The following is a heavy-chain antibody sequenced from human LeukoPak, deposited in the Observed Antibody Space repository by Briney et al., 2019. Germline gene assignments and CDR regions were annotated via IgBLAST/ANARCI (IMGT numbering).Heavy chain of an antibody. Sequence: ASVKVSCKASGYTFTSYGISWVRQAPGQGLEWMGWISAYNGNTNYAQKLQGRVTMTTDTSTSTAYMELRSLRSDDTAVYYCARDPFEDFWSGYYTYYYYYMDVWGKGTTVTVSS. D-gene: IGHD3-3*01. CDR2: ISAYNGNT. V-gene: IGHV1-18*01. CDR1: GYTFTSYG. CDR3: ARDPFEDFWSGYYTYYYYYMDV. J-gene: IGHJ6*03.